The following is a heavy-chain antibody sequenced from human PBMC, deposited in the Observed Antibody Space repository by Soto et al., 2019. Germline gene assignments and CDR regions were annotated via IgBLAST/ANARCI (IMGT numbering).Heavy chain of an antibody. CDR1: GRSVSTYG. Sequence: PXLCLRRSWEASGRSVSTYGKHWVRQAPGKGLEWIAVIWYDGSYKNYSASVKGRFTISRDNCKNTLYLQIRSLRAQDTAVYYCATDARNCNGIGCHGGFDYCWDAWRRRSTVIVAS. V-gene: IGHV3-33*03. CDR3: ATDARNCNGIGCHGGFDYCWDA. J-gene: IGHJ6*01. CDR2: IWYDGSYK. D-gene: IGHD3-9*01.